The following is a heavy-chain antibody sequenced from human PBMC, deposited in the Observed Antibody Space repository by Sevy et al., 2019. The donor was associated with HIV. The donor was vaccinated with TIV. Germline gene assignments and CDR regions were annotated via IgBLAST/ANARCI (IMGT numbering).Heavy chain of an antibody. CDR3: ATGLFGSGSYPFDY. J-gene: IGHJ4*02. Sequence: ASVKVSCKVSGYTLTELSMHWVRQAPGKGLEWMGGFDPEDGETIYAQKVQGRVTMTEDTSTATAYMELSSLRAEDTAVYYCATGLFGSGSYPFDYWGQGTLVTVSS. CDR1: GYTLTELS. V-gene: IGHV1-24*01. CDR2: FDPEDGET. D-gene: IGHD3-10*01.